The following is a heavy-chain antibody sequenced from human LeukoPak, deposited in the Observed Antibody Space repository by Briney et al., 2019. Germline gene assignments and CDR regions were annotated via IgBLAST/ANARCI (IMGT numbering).Heavy chain of an antibody. CDR3: AKGTAMGPYNWFDP. Sequence: GGSLRLSCAASGFTFSSYAMSWVRQAPGKGLEWVSAISGSGGSTYYADSVKGRFTISRDNSKNTLYLQMNSLRTEDTAVYYCAKGTAMGPYNWFDPWGQGTLVTVSS. J-gene: IGHJ5*02. D-gene: IGHD5-18*01. CDR2: ISGSGGST. V-gene: IGHV3-23*01. CDR1: GFTFSSYA.